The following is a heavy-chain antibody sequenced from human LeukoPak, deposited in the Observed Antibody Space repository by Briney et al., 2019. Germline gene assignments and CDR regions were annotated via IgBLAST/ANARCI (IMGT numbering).Heavy chain of an antibody. Sequence: GGSLRLSCAASGLTFSSYWMSWVRQAPGKGLEWVANIKQDGSEKYYVDSVKGRFTISRDNAKNSLYLQMNSLRAEDTAVYYCATDDFWSGYPLDYWGQGTLVTVSS. V-gene: IGHV3-7*01. CDR3: ATDDFWSGYPLDY. CDR2: IKQDGSEK. CDR1: GLTFSSYW. D-gene: IGHD3-3*01. J-gene: IGHJ4*02.